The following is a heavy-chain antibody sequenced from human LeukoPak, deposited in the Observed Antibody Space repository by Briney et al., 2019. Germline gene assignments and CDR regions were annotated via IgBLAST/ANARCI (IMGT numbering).Heavy chain of an antibody. CDR1: GYTFTSYA. J-gene: IGHJ4*02. CDR2: ISAYNGNT. Sequence: ASVKVSCKASGYTFTSYAMNWVRQAPGQGLEWMGWISAYNGNTNYAQKLQGRVTMTTDTSTSTAYMELRSLRSDDTAVYYCARDIGTYYYDSSGYHDYWGQGTLVTVSS. D-gene: IGHD3-22*01. V-gene: IGHV1-18*01. CDR3: ARDIGTYYYDSSGYHDY.